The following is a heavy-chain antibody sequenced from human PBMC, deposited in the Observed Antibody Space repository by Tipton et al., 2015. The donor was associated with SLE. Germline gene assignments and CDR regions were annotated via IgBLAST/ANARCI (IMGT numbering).Heavy chain of an antibody. J-gene: IGHJ6*03. CDR2: INHSGST. CDR1: GGSFSGYY. CDR3: ARAGGFKGYMDV. V-gene: IGHV4-34*01. Sequence: LRLSCAVYGGSFSGYYWSWIRQPPGKGLEWIGEINHSGSTNYNPSLKSRVTISVDTSKNQFSLKLSSVTAADTAVYYCARAGGFKGYMDVWGKGTTVTVSS.